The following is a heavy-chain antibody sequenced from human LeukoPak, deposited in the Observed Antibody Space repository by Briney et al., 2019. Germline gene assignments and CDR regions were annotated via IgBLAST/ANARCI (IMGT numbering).Heavy chain of an antibody. J-gene: IGHJ4*02. Sequence: PGGSLRLSCAASGFTFSSYWMSWIRQAPGKGLEWVANINEDGSGKYYVDSVKGRLTISRDNAKNSLYLQMNSLRAEDTAVYYCARDRWTDYWGQGTLVAVSS. CDR2: INEDGSGK. V-gene: IGHV3-7*01. D-gene: IGHD1-1*01. CDR1: GFTFSSYW. CDR3: ARDRWTDY.